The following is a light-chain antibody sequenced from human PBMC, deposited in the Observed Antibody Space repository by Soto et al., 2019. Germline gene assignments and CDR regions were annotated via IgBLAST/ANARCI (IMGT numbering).Light chain of an antibody. Sequence: EVVLTQSPGTLSLSPGARATLSCRASQFVSSTYLAWYQQRPGQAPRLLIYGASSRATGIPDRFSRGGSETDFTLTISRLESEDSAVYYCQQYGISPFTFGGGTKVEI. CDR3: QQYGISPFT. J-gene: IGKJ4*01. CDR2: GAS. CDR1: QFVSSTY. V-gene: IGKV3-20*01.